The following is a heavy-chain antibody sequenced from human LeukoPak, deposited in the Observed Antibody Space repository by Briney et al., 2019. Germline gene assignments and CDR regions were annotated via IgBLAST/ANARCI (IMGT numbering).Heavy chain of an antibody. CDR1: GFTFSSYS. V-gene: IGHV3-21*01. Sequence: GGSLRLSCAASGFTFSSYSMNWVRQAPGKGLEWVSSISSSSSYIYYADSVKGRFTISRDNAKNSLYLQMNSLRAEDTAVYYCARDVRTSIAAHTAFVYWGQGTLVTVSS. CDR2: ISSSSSYI. J-gene: IGHJ4*02. CDR3: ARDVRTSIAAHTAFVY. D-gene: IGHD6-6*01.